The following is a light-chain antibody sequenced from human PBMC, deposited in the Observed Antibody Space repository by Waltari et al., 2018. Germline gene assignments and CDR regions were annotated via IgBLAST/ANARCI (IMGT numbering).Light chain of an antibody. CDR3: HKYTSAPF. CDR1: QDIGTS. J-gene: IGKJ4*01. V-gene: IGKV1-27*01. Sequence: DIQMTQSPSSLSASVGDRVTITCRASQDIGTSLAWYHQTPGKVPKLLISAAATLQSGVPSRFSGSGSGTDFTLTISSLQPEDVATYYCHKYTSAPFFGGGTKVEI. CDR2: AAA.